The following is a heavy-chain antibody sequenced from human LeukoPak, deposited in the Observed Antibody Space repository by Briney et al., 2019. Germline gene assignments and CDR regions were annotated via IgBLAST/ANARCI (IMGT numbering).Heavy chain of an antibody. CDR1: GFTFSSYW. Sequence: GGSLRLSCAASGFTFSSYWMSWVRQAPGKGLEWVANIKQDGSEKYYVDSVKGRFTISRGNAKNSLYLQMNSLRAGDTAVYYCARSGSDFWSGYYVSTYYGMDVWGQGTTVTVSS. CDR2: IKQDGSEK. CDR3: ARSGSDFWSGYYVSTYYGMDV. J-gene: IGHJ6*02. D-gene: IGHD3-3*01. V-gene: IGHV3-7*01.